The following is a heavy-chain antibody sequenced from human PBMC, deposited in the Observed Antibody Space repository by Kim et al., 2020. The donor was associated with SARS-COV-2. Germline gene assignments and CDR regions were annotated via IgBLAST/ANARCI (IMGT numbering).Heavy chain of an antibody. CDR3: VRGGVVVATTDAFDI. D-gene: IGHD2-21*01. Sequence: AASVTGRFTISIDDSKNSLYLQMNSLKSEDTAMYYCVRGGVVVATTDAFDIWGQGTMVTVSS. J-gene: IGHJ3*02. V-gene: IGHV3-72*01.